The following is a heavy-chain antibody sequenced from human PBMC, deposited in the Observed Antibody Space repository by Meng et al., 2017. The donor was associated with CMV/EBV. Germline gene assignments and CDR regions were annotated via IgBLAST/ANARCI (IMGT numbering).Heavy chain of an antibody. CDR2: ISYDGTNR. CDR1: GFTFSSYA. V-gene: IGHV3-30-3*01. J-gene: IGHJ1*01. D-gene: IGHD3-3*02. Sequence: GESLKISCAASGFTFSSYAMHWVRQAPGKGLEWVAVISYDGTNRQYADSVKGRFTTSKDFSRKTVSLEMNRLTTEDTALYYCARGGGSGIFSDVYFQNWGQGTLVTVSS. CDR3: ARGGGSGIFSDVYFQN.